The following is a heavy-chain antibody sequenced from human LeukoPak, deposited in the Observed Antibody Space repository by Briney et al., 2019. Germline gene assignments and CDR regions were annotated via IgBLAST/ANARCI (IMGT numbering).Heavy chain of an antibody. CDR2: ISGSGGST. V-gene: IGHV3-23*01. D-gene: IGHD3-10*01. Sequence: GGSLRLSCAASGFTFSSYAMSWVRQAPGKGLEWVSAISGSGGSTYYADSVKGRFTISRDNSKNTLYLQMSSLRAEDTAVYYCAKGYYGSGSYFTRASPWGQGTLVTVSS. CDR3: AKGYYGSGSYFTRASP. CDR1: GFTFSSYA. J-gene: IGHJ5*02.